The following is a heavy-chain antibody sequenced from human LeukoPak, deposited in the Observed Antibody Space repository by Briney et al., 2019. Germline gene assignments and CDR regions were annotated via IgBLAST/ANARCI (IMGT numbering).Heavy chain of an antibody. D-gene: IGHD3-3*02. J-gene: IGHJ5*02. CDR2: IYYSGST. CDR1: GGSISSYY. Sequence: PPETLSLTCTVSGGSISSYYWSWIRQPPGKGLEWIGYIYYSGSTNYNPSLKSRVTISVDTSKNQFSPKLSSVTAADTAVYYCARDPLSQGWFDPWGQGTLVTVSS. V-gene: IGHV4-59*01. CDR3: ARDPLSQGWFDP.